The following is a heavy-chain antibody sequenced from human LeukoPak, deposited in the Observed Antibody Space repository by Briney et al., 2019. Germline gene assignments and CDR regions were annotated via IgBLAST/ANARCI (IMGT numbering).Heavy chain of an antibody. V-gene: IGHV1-69*13. CDR2: IIPIFGTA. CDR3: ARGVTTVTPSYFDY. J-gene: IGHJ4*02. CDR1: GGTFSSYA. D-gene: IGHD4-17*01. Sequence: GASVKVPCKASGGTFSSYAISWVRQAPGQGLEWMGGIIPIFGTANYAQKFQGRVTITADESTSTAYMELSSLRSEDTAVYYCARGVTTVTPSYFDYWGQGTLVTVSS.